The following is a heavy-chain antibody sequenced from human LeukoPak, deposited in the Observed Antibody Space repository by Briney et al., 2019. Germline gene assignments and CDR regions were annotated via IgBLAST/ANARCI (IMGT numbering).Heavy chain of an antibody. CDR3: ARVLISRWDYDSTNDAFGI. CDR2: IYYSGST. J-gene: IGHJ3*02. D-gene: IGHD3-22*01. CDR1: GGSISSGGYY. V-gene: IGHV4-31*03. Sequence: ASQTLSLTCTVSGGSISSGGYYWSWIRQHPGKGLEWIGYIYYSGSTYYNPSLKSRVTISVDTSKNQFSLKLSSVTAADTAVYYCARVLISRWDYDSTNDAFGIWGQGTMVTVSS.